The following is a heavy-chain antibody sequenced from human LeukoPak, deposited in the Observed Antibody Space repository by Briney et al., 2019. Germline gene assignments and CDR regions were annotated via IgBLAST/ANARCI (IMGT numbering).Heavy chain of an antibody. Sequence: SETLSLTCTVSGYSISSGYYWGWIRQPPGKGLEWIGSIYHSGSTYYNPSLKSRVTISVDTSKNQFSLKLGSVTATDTAVYYCARDETYSSDWQSNHYYYYMDVWGKGTTVTVSS. V-gene: IGHV4-38-2*02. D-gene: IGHD6-19*01. CDR1: GYSISSGYY. J-gene: IGHJ6*03. CDR2: IYHSGST. CDR3: ARDETYSSDWQSNHYYYYMDV.